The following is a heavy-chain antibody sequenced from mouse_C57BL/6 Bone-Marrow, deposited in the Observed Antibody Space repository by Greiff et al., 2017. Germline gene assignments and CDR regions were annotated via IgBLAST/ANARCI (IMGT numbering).Heavy chain of an antibody. J-gene: IGHJ1*03. V-gene: IGHV1-81*01. CDR3: ARRGGYRGYFDV. CDR2: IYPRSGNT. Sequence: QVQLQQSGAELARPGASVKLSCKASGYTFTSYGISWVKQRTGQGLEWIGEIYPRSGNTYYNEKFKGKATLTADKSSSTAYMELRSLTSEDSAVYFCARRGGYRGYFDVWGTGTTVTVSS. CDR1: GYTFTSYG. D-gene: IGHD2-2*01.